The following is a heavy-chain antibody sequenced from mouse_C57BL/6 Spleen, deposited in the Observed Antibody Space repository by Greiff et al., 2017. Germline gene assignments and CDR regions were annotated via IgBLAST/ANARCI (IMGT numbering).Heavy chain of an antibody. D-gene: IGHD3-2*02. V-gene: IGHV1-26*01. CDR1: GYTFTDYY. J-gene: IGHJ4*01. CDR3: ARLSSGYLYAMDY. Sequence: EVKLQESGPELVKPGASVKISCKASGYTFTDYYMNWVKQSHGKSLEWIGDINPNNGGTSYNQKFKGKATLTVYKSSSTAYMELRSLTSEDSAVYYCARLSSGYLYAMDYWGQGTSVTVAT. CDR2: INPNNGGT.